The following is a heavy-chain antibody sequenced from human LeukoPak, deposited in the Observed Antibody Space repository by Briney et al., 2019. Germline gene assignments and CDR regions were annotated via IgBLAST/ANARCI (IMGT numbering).Heavy chain of an antibody. CDR1: GGTFSSYA. Sequence: ASVKVSCKASGGTFSSYAISWVRQAPGQGLEWMGGIIPIFGTANYAQKFQGRVTITTDESTSTAYMELSSLRSEDTAVYYCARGAKNYYDSSGYYYVGAFDIWGQGTMVTVSS. D-gene: IGHD3-22*01. CDR3: ARGAKNYYDSSGYYYVGAFDI. V-gene: IGHV1-69*05. J-gene: IGHJ3*02. CDR2: IIPIFGTA.